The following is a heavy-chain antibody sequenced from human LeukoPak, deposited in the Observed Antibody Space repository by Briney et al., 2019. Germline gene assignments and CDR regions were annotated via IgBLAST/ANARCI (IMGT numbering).Heavy chain of an antibody. CDR3: ARAKRVGATTGKYWFDP. V-gene: IGHV3-21*01. CDR2: ISRGGGST. D-gene: IGHD1-26*01. Sequence: KAGGSLRLSCAASGFIFTSYSMNWVRQAPGKGLEWVSTISRGGGSTYYADSVKGRFTISRDNAKNSLYLQMNSLRAEDTAVYYCARAKRVGATTGKYWFDPWGQGTLVTVSS. J-gene: IGHJ5*02. CDR1: GFIFTSYS.